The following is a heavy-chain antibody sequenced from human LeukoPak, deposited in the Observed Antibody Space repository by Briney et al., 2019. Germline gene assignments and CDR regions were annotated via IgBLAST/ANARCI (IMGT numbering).Heavy chain of an antibody. CDR3: ARDFEPGRLHPFDP. J-gene: IGHJ5*02. CDR1: GGSISSYY. V-gene: IGHV4-59*12. Sequence: SETLSLTCTVSGGSISSYYWSWIRQPPGKGLEWIGYIYYSGSTNYNPSLKSRVTMSVDTSKNQFSLKLSSVTAADTAVYYCARDFEPGRLHPFDPWGQGTLVTVSS. CDR2: IYYSGST. D-gene: IGHD3-10*01.